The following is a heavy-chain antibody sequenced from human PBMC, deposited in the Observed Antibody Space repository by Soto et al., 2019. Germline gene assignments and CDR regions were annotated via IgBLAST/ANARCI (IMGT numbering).Heavy chain of an antibody. CDR3: ARDYYGSGSYYNFDY. V-gene: IGHV3-21*01. CDR1: GFTFSSYS. D-gene: IGHD3-10*01. J-gene: IGHJ4*02. Sequence: GGSLRLSCAASGFTFSSYSMNWVRQAPGKGLEWVSSISSSSSYIYYADSVKGRFTISRDNAKNSLYLQMNSLRAEDTAVYYCARDYYGSGSYYNFDYWGQGTLVTGSS. CDR2: ISSSSSYI.